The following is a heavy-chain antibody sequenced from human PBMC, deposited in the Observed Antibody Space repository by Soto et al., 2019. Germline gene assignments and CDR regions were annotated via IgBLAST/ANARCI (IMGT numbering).Heavy chain of an antibody. Sequence: ASVKVSCKASGYTFTGYYMHWVRQAPGQGLEWMGWINPNSGGTNYAQKFQGWVTMTRDTSISTAYMELSRLRSDDTAVYYCARGPKPTYYDYIWGSYRESAEYFQHWGQGTLVTVYS. V-gene: IGHV1-2*04. CDR2: INPNSGGT. CDR3: ARGPKPTYYDYIWGSYRESAEYFQH. J-gene: IGHJ1*01. D-gene: IGHD3-16*02. CDR1: GYTFTGYY.